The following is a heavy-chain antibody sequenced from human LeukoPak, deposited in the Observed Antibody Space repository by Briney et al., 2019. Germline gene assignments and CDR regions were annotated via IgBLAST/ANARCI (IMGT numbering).Heavy chain of an antibody. CDR3: ATEGGSRFFDY. CDR1: GFSVNDYG. D-gene: IGHD1-26*01. J-gene: IGHJ4*02. CDR2: IWYDGSNR. V-gene: IGHV3-33*01. Sequence: GGSLRLSCAASGFSVNDYGMHWVRQAPVKGLEWVAVIWYDGSNRYYADSVKGRFTISRDTSKNTLYLQMNSLRAEDTAVYYCATEGGSRFFDYWGQGTLVTVSS.